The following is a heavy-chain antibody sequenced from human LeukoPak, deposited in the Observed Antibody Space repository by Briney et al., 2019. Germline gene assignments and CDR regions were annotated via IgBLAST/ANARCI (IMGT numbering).Heavy chain of an antibody. V-gene: IGHV1-18*01. CDR1: GYTFTSYG. J-gene: IGHJ4*02. CDR3: ARGGGGNFGF. CDR2: ISAYNGNT. D-gene: IGHD3-16*01. Sequence: ASVKVSCKASGYTFTSYGISWVRQAPGQGLEWMGWISAYNGNTNYAQKLQGRVHMTTDTSTSTAYLELRSLGSGEKSVYYFARGGGGNFGFWGQGTLVTVSS.